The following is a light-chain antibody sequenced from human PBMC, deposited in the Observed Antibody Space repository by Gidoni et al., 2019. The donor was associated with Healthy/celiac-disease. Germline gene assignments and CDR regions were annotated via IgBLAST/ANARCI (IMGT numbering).Light chain of an antibody. J-gene: IGKJ1*01. CDR3: QQYYSTPRT. Sequence: DIVLTQSPDSLAVSLGERATINCKSSQIVLYSSKNKNYLAWYQQKPGQPPKLLIYWASTREAGVPDRFSGSGSGTDFTLTISSLQAEDVAVYYCQQYYSTPRTFXQXTKVEIK. V-gene: IGKV4-1*01. CDR1: QIVLYSSKNKNY. CDR2: WAS.